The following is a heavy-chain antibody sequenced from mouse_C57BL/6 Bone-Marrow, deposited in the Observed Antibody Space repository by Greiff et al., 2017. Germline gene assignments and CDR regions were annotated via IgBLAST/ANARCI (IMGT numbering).Heavy chain of an antibody. CDR1: GYPFTSYG. D-gene: IGHD2-10*01. CDR3: AREGLLSMDY. Sequence: QVQLQQSGAELARPGASVKLSCKASGYPFTSYGISWVKQRTGQGLAWIGEISPRSGNTYYNEKFKGKATLTADKSSSPAYMELRSLTSEDSAVYFCAREGLLSMDYWGQGTSVTVSS. V-gene: IGHV1-81*01. CDR2: ISPRSGNT. J-gene: IGHJ4*01.